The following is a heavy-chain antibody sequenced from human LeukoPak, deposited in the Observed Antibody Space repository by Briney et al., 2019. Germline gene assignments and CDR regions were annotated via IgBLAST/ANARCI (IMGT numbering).Heavy chain of an antibody. Sequence: GGSLRLSCAASGFIFDDLGMSWVRQPPGKGLEWVSGINWNGGGTVYADSVKGRFTISRDNAKNSLYLQMDTLTVEDTAFYYCVRGGASASYFDFWGLGTLVTVSP. V-gene: IGHV3-20*04. D-gene: IGHD5-18*01. CDR1: GFIFDDLG. J-gene: IGHJ4*02. CDR3: VRGGASASYFDF. CDR2: INWNGGGT.